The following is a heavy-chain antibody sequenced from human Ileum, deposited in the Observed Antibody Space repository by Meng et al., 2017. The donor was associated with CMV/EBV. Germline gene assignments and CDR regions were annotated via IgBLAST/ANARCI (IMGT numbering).Heavy chain of an antibody. CDR2: IHYTGTT. Sequence: SETLSLTCTVSGVSISNYYWGWIRQPPKKGLEWIGDIHYTGTTNYNPSLRSRVTISVDTSKNQFSLRLTSVTTAGAAVYFCVRGAPANWGSPFDHWGQGTMVTVSS. J-gene: IGHJ4*02. D-gene: IGHD7-27*01. CDR3: VRGAPANWGSPFDH. V-gene: IGHV4-59*01. CDR1: GVSISNYY.